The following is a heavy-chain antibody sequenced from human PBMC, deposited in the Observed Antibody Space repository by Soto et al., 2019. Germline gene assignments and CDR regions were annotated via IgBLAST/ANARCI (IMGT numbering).Heavy chain of an antibody. V-gene: IGHV3-64D*06. J-gene: IGHJ4*02. D-gene: IGHD3-22*01. CDR1: GFMFSDYW. Sequence: GGSLRLSYAASGFMFSDYWMHWVRQAPGKGLEYVSSISINGGSTHYADSVKGRFTISRDNSKNTQYLQMSSLRADDTALYYCVKGEYYYDSSGYYPFDYWGQGTLVTVSS. CDR2: ISINGGST. CDR3: VKGEYYYDSSGYYPFDY.